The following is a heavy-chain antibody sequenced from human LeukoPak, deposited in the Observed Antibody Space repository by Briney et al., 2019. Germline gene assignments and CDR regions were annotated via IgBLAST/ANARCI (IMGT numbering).Heavy chain of an antibody. D-gene: IGHD3-22*01. CDR1: GDSVSSNSAA. CDR3: ARAHYYDSSGPAIYYFDY. V-gene: IGHV6-1*01. Sequence: SQTLSLTCAISGDSVSSNSAAWNWIRQSPSRGLEWLGRTYYRSKWYNDYAVSVKSRITINPDTSKNQFSLQLNSVTPEDTAVYYCARAHYYDSSGPAIYYFDYWGQGTLVTVSP. J-gene: IGHJ4*02. CDR2: TYYRSKWYN.